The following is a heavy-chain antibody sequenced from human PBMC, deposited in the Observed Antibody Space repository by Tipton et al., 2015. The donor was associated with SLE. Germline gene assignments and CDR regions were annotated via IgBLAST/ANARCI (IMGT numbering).Heavy chain of an antibody. CDR1: GGPISSYY. J-gene: IGHJ2*01. CDR2: IYYSGST. D-gene: IGHD3/OR15-3a*01. V-gene: IGHV4-59*01. Sequence: TLSLTCTVSGGPISSYYWSWIRQPPGKGLEWIGYIYYSGSTNYNPSLKSRVTISVDTSKNQFSLKLSSVTAADTAVYYCAREGLGYFDLWGRGTLVTVSS. CDR3: AREGLGYFDL.